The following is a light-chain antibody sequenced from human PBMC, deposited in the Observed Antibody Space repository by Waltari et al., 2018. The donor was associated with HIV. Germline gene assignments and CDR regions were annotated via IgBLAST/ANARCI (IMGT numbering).Light chain of an antibody. CDR2: LNGDGRN. Sequence: QLVLTQSPSASASLGASVKLTCTLSSGHSRYAIAWHQQQPAKGPRFLMRLNGDGRNITGDGIPDRFSGSSSGTERYLPISSLQADDEADYYCQTWGTGFLVFGGGTKLTVL. CDR1: SGHSRYA. CDR3: QTWGTGFLV. V-gene: IGLV4-69*01. J-gene: IGLJ2*01.